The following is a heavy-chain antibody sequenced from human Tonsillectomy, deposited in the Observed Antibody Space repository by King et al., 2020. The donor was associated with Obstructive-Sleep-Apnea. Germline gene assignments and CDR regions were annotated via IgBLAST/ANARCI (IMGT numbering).Heavy chain of an antibody. CDR1: GYTFTNYG. Sequence: QLVQSGAEVKKPGASVKVSCKASGYTFTNYGITWGRQAPGQGPEWMGWISAYNGNTNYAQKLQGRVTMTTDTSTSTAYMGLRSLRSYDTAVYYCARVGGGYNLDFYYGMDVWGQGTTVTVSS. J-gene: IGHJ6*02. CDR2: ISAYNGNT. CDR3: ARVGGGYNLDFYYGMDV. V-gene: IGHV1-18*01. D-gene: IGHD5-24*01.